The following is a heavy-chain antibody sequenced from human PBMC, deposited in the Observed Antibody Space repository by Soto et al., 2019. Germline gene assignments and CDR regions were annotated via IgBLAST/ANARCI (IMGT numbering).Heavy chain of an antibody. Sequence: SETLSLTCTVSGGSISSSSYYWGWIRQPPGKGLEWIGSIYYSGSTYYNPSLKSRVTISVDTSKNQFSLKLSSVTAADTAVYYCARHGDCSGGSCYSGYGMDVWGQGTTVTVSS. J-gene: IGHJ6*02. CDR3: ARHGDCSGGSCYSGYGMDV. CDR1: GGSISSSSYY. V-gene: IGHV4-39*01. D-gene: IGHD2-15*01. CDR2: IYYSGST.